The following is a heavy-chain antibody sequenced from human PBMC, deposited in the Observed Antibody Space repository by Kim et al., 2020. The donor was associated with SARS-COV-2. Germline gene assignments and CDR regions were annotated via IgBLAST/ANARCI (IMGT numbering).Heavy chain of an antibody. CDR1: GYTFTSYT. CDR2: INPDNGNT. V-gene: IGHV1-3*01. D-gene: IGHD4-17*01. CDR3: ARDPDGDWYYGMDV. Sequence: ASVKVSCKSSGYTFTSYTIHWVRQAPGQRLEWMGWINPDNGNTKYSQKFQGRVTITRDTSARTAYMKLSSLRSEDTAVYYCARDPDGDWYYGMDVWGQGTTVTVSS. J-gene: IGHJ6*02.